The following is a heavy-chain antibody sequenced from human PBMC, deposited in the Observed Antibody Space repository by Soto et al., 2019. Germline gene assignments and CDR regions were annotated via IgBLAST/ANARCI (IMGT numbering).Heavy chain of an antibody. CDR2: ILYDGSNN. J-gene: IGHJ6*04. D-gene: IGHD3-3*01. CDR3: ANLFGVVKSMFYYGMDV. CDR1: GFTFSSYA. V-gene: IGHV3-30-3*01. Sequence: PGGSLRLSCEASGFTFSSYAMHWVRQAPGKGLEWVAVILYDGSNNYYADSVKGRFNISRDNSKNTLYLQMNSLRAEDTAVYYCANLFGVVKSMFYYGMDVWGEGTRVTVSS.